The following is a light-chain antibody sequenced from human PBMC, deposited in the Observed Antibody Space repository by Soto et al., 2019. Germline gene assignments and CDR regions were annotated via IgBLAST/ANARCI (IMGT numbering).Light chain of an antibody. CDR1: QSVSSNY. V-gene: IGKV3-20*01. Sequence: PGERATLSCRASQSVSSNYLAWYQQKPGQAPRLLIYGASSRATGIPDRFSGSGSGTDFTLTISSLEPEDYAVYYCQQYGSSPLCAFGPGTEVDLK. J-gene: IGKJ3*01. CDR2: GAS. CDR3: QQYGSSPLCA.